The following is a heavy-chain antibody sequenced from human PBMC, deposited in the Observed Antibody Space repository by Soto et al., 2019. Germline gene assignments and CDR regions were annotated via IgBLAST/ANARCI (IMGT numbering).Heavy chain of an antibody. CDR3: TRLSNWYYNYFDP. D-gene: IGHD3-16*02. Sequence: PWETLSLTCAVYGGYLSGYYWSWIRQPPGKGLEWIGGSNHSATTYFNPSLKSRATISVDTSKNQFSRRLTSVTAPATAIYHCTRLSNWYYNYFDPWGPGALVTVSS. CDR2: SNHSATT. J-gene: IGHJ5*02. CDR1: GGYLSGYY. V-gene: IGHV4-34*01.